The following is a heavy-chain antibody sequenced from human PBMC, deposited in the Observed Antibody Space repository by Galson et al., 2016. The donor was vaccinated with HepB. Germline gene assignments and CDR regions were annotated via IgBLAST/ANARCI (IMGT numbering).Heavy chain of an antibody. CDR3: AGGAGWTEDY. Sequence: SLRLSCAASGFTFSSYWMNWVRQAPGKGPQWVTNIKKDGNEKNYVDSVKGRFTISRDNAKNSLYLQMNSLRAEDTAVYYCAGGAGWTEDYWGQGTLVTVSS. CDR1: GFTFSSYW. CDR2: IKKDGNEK. D-gene: IGHD1-26*01. V-gene: IGHV3-7*03. J-gene: IGHJ4*02.